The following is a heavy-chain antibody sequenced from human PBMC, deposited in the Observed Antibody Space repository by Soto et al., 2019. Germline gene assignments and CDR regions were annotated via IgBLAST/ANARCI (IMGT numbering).Heavy chain of an antibody. V-gene: IGHV1-18*04. CDR1: GYTFTSYG. CDR2: ISAYNGNT. J-gene: IGHJ6*02. CDR3: ARVERFLEWLHGMDV. D-gene: IGHD3-3*01. Sequence: VASVKVSCKASGYTFTSYGISWVRQAPGQGLEWMGWISAYNGNTNYAQKLQGRVTMTTDTSTSTAYMELRSLRSDDTAVYFCARVERFLEWLHGMDVWGQGTTVTVSS.